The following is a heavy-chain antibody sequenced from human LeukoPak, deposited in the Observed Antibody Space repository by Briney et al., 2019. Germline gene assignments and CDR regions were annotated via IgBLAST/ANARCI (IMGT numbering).Heavy chain of an antibody. D-gene: IGHD3-22*01. J-gene: IGHJ4*02. CDR2: IIPIFGTA. CDR3: ATSPYYYVSSGYYVFDY. Sequence: SVKVSCKASGGTFSSYAISWVRQAPGQGLEWMGGIIPIFGTANYAQKFQGRVTITTDESTSTAYMELSSLRSEDTAVYYCATSPYYYVSSGYYVFDYWGQGTLVTVSS. V-gene: IGHV1-69*05. CDR1: GGTFSSYA.